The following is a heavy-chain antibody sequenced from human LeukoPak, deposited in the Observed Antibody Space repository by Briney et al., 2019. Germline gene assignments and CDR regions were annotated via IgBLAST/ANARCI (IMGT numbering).Heavy chain of an antibody. CDR3: ATYTHWVAGDV. CDR1: GFTFSDSW. CDR2: MNQDGSEK. D-gene: IGHD3-16*01. Sequence: GGSLRLSCAASGFTFSDSWMSWVRQAPGKGLEWVANMNQDGSEKDYVDSVKGRFTISRDNARNSLYLQMGSLRAEDTAVYYCATYTHWVAGDVWGHGTTVTVSS. J-gene: IGHJ6*02. V-gene: IGHV3-7*01.